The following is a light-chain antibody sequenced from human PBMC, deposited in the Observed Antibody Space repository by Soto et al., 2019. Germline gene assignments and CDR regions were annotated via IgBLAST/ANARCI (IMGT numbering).Light chain of an antibody. CDR2: KAS. J-gene: IGKJ4*01. Sequence: DIQMTQSPSTLSASVVERVTITFRASQSISSWLAWYQQKPGKAPKLLIYKASSLESGVPSRFSGSGSGTEFTLTISSLQPDDFATYYCQQYNSYPLTFGGGTKVDI. CDR3: QQYNSYPLT. V-gene: IGKV1-5*03. CDR1: QSISSW.